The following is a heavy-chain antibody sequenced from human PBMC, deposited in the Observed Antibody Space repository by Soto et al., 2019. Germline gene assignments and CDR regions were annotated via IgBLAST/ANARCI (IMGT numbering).Heavy chain of an antibody. D-gene: IGHD1-26*01. CDR3: ARDQVGATGDY. V-gene: IGHV1-18*01. J-gene: IGHJ4*02. Sequence: ASVKVSCKASGYTFTIYGVSGVLQAPGQGLEWMGCISAYNGNTNYAQKLQGRVTMTTDISTNTAYMELRSLRSDDTAVYYCARDQVGATGDYWGQGTLVTVSS. CDR1: GYTFTIYG. CDR2: ISAYNGNT.